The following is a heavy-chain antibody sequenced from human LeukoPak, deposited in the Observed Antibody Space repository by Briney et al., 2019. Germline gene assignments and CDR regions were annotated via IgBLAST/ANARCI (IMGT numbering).Heavy chain of an antibody. V-gene: IGHV6-1*01. J-gene: IGHJ3*02. CDR3: ARSWANAFDI. Sequence: SQTLSLTCAISGDSVSSNSAAWTWIRQSPSRGLEWLGRTYYRSRWYNDSAVSVKSRVTINPDTSKNQFSLQLNSVTPEDTAVYYCARSWANAFDIWGQGTMVTVSS. CDR2: TYYRSRWYN. CDR1: GDSVSSNSAA. D-gene: IGHD6-13*01.